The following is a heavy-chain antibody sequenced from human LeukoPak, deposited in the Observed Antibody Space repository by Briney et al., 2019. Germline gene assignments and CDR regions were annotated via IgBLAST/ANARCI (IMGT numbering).Heavy chain of an antibody. J-gene: IGHJ4*02. CDR2: ISGSGGST. D-gene: IGHD3-22*01. Sequence: GGSLRLSCAVSGLTFTGYGMNWIRQAPGKGLEWVSAISGSGGSTYYADSVKGRFTISRDNSKNTLYLQMNSLRAEDTAVYYCAKDLWAHYYDSSGYYYVGDFDYWGQGTLVTVSS. CDR3: AKDLWAHYYDSSGYYYVGDFDY. CDR1: GLTFTGYG. V-gene: IGHV3-23*01.